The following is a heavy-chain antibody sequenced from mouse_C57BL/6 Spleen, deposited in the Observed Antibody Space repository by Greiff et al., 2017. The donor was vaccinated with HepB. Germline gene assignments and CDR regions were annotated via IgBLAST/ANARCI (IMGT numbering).Heavy chain of an antibody. CDR2: ISDGGSYT. CDR1: GFTFSSYA. V-gene: IGHV5-4*01. CDR3: AREGVTGTGGYFDV. D-gene: IGHD4-1*01. Sequence: EVQRVESGGGLVKPGGSLKLSCAASGFTFSSYAMSWVRQTPEKRLEWVATISDGGSYTYYPDNVKGRFTISRDNAKNNLYLQMSHLKSEDTAMYYCAREGVTGTGGYFDVWGTGTTVTVSS. J-gene: IGHJ1*03.